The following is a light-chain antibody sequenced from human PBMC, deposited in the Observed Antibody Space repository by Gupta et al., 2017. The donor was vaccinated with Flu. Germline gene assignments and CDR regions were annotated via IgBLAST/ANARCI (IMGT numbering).Light chain of an antibody. CDR1: NIGSKS. J-gene: IGLJ3*02. CDR2: DNS. V-gene: IGLV3-21*03. CDR3: QLWDSSSDQGV. Sequence: SFVLSQPPSVSVAPGKTATITCGGNNIGSKSVHWYLQKPGQAPVLVVYDNSDRPSGIPERFSGSKSGNTATLTISRVEAGDEADYHCQLWDSSSDQGVFGGGTKLAGL.